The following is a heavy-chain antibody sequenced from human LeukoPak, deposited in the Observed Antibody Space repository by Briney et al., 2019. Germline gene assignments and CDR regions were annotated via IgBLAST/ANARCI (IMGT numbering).Heavy chain of an antibody. D-gene: IGHD2-2*02. CDR1: GGSFSGYY. CDR2: INHSGST. Sequence: SETLSLTCAVSGGSFSGYYWSWIRQPPGKGLEWIGEINHSGSTNYNPSLKSRVTISVDTSKNQFSLKLSSVTAADTAVYYCARGIVVVPAAIFRYFDYWGQGTLVTVSS. CDR3: ARGIVVVPAAIFRYFDY. V-gene: IGHV4-34*01. J-gene: IGHJ4*02.